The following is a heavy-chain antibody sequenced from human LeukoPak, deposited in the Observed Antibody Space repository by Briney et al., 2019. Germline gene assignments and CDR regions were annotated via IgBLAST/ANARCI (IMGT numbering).Heavy chain of an antibody. Sequence: GASVKVSCKASGGTFSSYAISWVRQAPGQGLEWMGGIIPIFGTANYAQKFQGRVTITADESTSTAYMELSSLRSEDTAVYYCARGSRYRDYFDYWGQGTLVTVSS. CDR3: ARGSRYRDYFDY. J-gene: IGHJ4*02. CDR1: GGTFSSYA. D-gene: IGHD1-1*01. CDR2: IIPIFGTA. V-gene: IGHV1-69*13.